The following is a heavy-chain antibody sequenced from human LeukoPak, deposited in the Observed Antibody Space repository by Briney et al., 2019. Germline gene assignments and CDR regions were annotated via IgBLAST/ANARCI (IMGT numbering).Heavy chain of an antibody. V-gene: IGHV1-46*01. D-gene: IGHD2-2*01. J-gene: IGHJ5*02. CDR2: INPSGGST. CDR3: ARGGFDCSSTSCYRDHWFDP. Sequence: ASVKVSCKASGYTFTSYYMHWVRQAPGQGLEWMGIINPSGGSTSYAQKFQGRATMTRDTSTSTVYMELSSLRSEDTAVYYCARGGFDCSSTSCYRDHWFDPWGQGTLVTVSS. CDR1: GYTFTSYY.